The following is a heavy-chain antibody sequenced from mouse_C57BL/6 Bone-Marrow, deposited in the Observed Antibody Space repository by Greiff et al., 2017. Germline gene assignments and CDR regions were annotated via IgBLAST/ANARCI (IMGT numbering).Heavy chain of an antibody. CDR3: AREANWDWYFDV. Sequence: EVQLQQSGPELVKPGASVKIPCKASGYTFTDYNMDWVKQSHGKSLEWIGDINPNNGGTIYNQKFKGKATLTVDKFSSTAYMELRSLTSEDTAVYYCAREANWDWYFDVWGTGTTVTVSS. D-gene: IGHD4-1*01. J-gene: IGHJ1*03. CDR1: GYTFTDYN. V-gene: IGHV1-18*01. CDR2: INPNNGGT.